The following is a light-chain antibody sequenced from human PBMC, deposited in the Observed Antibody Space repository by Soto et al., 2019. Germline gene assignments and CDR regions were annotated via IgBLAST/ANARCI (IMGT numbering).Light chain of an antibody. CDR2: EVN. CDR3: SSFTSRSTRAG. V-gene: IGLV2-14*01. J-gene: IGLJ1*01. Sequence: QSVRTQPASVSGSPGQSITISCTGSSSDIGRYKYVSWYQHHPGKAPKLIIYEVNNRPSGVSNCFSGSKSGNTASLTISGLQAEDEADYHCSSFTSRSTRAGLATGTKATV. CDR1: SSDIGRYKY.